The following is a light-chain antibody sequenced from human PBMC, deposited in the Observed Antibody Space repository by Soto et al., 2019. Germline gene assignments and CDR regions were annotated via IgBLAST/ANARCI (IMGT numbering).Light chain of an antibody. CDR2: LNSDGSH. CDR1: SGHSSYA. Sequence: QAVVTQSPSASASLEASVKLTCTLSSGHSSYAIAWHQQQPEKGPRYLMKLNSDGSHSKGDGIPDRFSGSSSGAERYLVISSLQSEDEADYYCQTWGTGIVVFGGGAKLTVL. V-gene: IGLV4-69*01. CDR3: QTWGTGIVV. J-gene: IGLJ2*01.